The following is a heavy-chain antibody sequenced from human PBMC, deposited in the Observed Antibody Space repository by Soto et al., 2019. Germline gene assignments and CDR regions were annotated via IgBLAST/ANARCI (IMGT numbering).Heavy chain of an antibody. V-gene: IGHV3-74*01. CDR1: GFTFSSYW. CDR2: ISNDGSS. CDR3: ARLPNKSPQN. J-gene: IGHJ1*01. Sequence: EVQLVESGGGLVHPGGSLRLSCVASGFTFSSYWMHWVRQAPGKGLVWVSSISNDGSSIYADPVKGRFTISRDNAKNTLYLQMNSPRAEDTAVYYCARLPNKSPQNWGQGTLVIVSP.